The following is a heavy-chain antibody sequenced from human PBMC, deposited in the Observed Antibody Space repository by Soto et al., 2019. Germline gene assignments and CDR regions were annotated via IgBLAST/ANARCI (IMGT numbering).Heavy chain of an antibody. D-gene: IGHD5-18*01. CDR3: ARAWIQLWADFDY. Sequence: EVQLVESGGGSVQPGGSLRLSCAASGFTFSTYSMNWVRQAPGKGLEWVSYISGSSDTIYYADSVKGRFTISRDNAKNSLYLQMNSLRAEDTAVYYCARAWIQLWADFDYWGQGTLVTVSS. CDR2: ISGSSDTI. J-gene: IGHJ4*02. CDR1: GFTFSTYS. V-gene: IGHV3-48*01.